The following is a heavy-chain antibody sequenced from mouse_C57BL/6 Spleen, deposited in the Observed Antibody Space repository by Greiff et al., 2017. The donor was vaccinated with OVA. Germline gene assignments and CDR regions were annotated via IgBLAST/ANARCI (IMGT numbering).Heavy chain of an antibody. CDR2: IDPSDSET. CDR1: GYTFTSYW. V-gene: IGHV1-52*01. Sequence: QVQLQQPGAELVRPGSSVKLSCKASGYTFTSYWMHWVKQRPIQGLEWIGNIDPSDSETHYNQKFKDKATLTVDKSSSTAYMQLSSLTSEDSAVYYCARPAYYSNYDWYFDVWGTGTTVTVSS. D-gene: IGHD2-5*01. CDR3: ARPAYYSNYDWYFDV. J-gene: IGHJ1*03.